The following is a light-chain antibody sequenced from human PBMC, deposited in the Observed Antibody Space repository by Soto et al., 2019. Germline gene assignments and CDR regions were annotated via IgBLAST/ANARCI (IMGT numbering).Light chain of an antibody. CDR3: ISYIPSTTTHWV. CDR2: GNN. J-gene: IGLJ3*02. CDR1: SANIGAGYD. V-gene: IGLV1-40*01. Sequence: QSVLTQPPSISGAPGQSITISCTGSSANIGAGYDVHWYQQFPGTAPKLLIHGNNDRPSGVSDRFSASKSGTSASLAITGLQAEDEADYYCISYIPSTTTHWVFGGGTKLTVL.